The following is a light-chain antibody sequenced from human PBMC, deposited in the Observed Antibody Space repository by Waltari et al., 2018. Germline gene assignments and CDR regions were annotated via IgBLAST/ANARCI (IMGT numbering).Light chain of an antibody. CDR2: AAS. CDR1: QSVSTF. CDR3: QQSYTTPNT. J-gene: IGKJ2*01. Sequence: DIQMTQSPSSLSASVGDGVILTCRASQSVSTFLNWYQHKPGKAPQVLIFAASSLQSGVPSGFSGSGSGRDFTLTISSLYPEDFATYYCQQSYTTPNTFGQGTKLEI. V-gene: IGKV1-39*01.